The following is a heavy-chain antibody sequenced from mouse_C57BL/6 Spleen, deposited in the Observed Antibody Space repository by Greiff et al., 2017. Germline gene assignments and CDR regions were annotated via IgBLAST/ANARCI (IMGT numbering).Heavy chain of an antibody. CDR1: GYTFTSYW. D-gene: IGHD3-3*01. J-gene: IGHJ3*01. CDR2: IDPSDSET. Sequence: QVQLKQPGAELVRPGSSVKLSCKASGYTFTSYWMHWVKQRPIQGLEWIGNIDPSDSETHYNQKFKDKATLTVDKSSSTAYMQLSSLTSEDSAVYYCARGGDLAWFAYWGQGTLVTVSA. CDR3: ARGGDLAWFAY. V-gene: IGHV1-52*01.